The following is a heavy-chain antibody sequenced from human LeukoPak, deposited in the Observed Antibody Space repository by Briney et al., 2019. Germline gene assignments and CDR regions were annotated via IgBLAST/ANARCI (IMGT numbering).Heavy chain of an antibody. CDR1: GFTFSSYS. CDR3: ARDPYSGSYGADYYYYMDV. V-gene: IGHV3-48*04. J-gene: IGHJ6*03. Sequence: PGGTLRLSCAASGFTFSSYSMNWVRQAPGKGLEWVSYISRSSSTIYYADSVKGRFTISRDNAKNSLYLQMNSLRAEDTAAYYCARDPYSGSYGADYYYYMDVWGKGTTVTISS. CDR2: ISRSSSTI. D-gene: IGHD1-26*01.